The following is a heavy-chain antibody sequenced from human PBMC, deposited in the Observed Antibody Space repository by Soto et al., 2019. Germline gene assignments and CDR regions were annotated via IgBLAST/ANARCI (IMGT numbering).Heavy chain of an antibody. CDR2: ISGSGGST. Sequence: GGSLRLSCAASGFTFSSYAMSWVRQAPGKGLEWVSAISGSGGSTYYADSVKGRFTISRDNSKNTLYLQMNSLRAEDTAVYYCAKDSLSPVTVTTVHGAEYFQHWGQGTLVTVSS. D-gene: IGHD4-17*01. CDR1: GFTFSSYA. CDR3: AKDSLSPVTVTTVHGAEYFQH. J-gene: IGHJ1*01. V-gene: IGHV3-23*01.